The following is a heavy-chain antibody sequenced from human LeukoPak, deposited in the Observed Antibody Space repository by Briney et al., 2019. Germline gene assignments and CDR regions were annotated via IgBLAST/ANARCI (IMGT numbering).Heavy chain of an antibody. V-gene: IGHV3-48*02. CDR2: ITASGTAM. CDR3: ARDLSAAIPYYFGY. D-gene: IGHD2-2*02. CDR1: GFTFSSYS. Sequence: PGGSLRLSCAASGFTFSSYSMNWVRQAPGKGLEWVSHITASGTAMFYADSVKGRFTISRDNAKNSLYLQMNSLRDEDTAVYYCARDLSAAIPYYFGYWGQGTLVTVSS. J-gene: IGHJ4*02.